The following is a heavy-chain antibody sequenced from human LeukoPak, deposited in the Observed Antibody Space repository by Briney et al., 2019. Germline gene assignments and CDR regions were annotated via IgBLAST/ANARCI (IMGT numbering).Heavy chain of an antibody. CDR3: ARAGYSSNWYYFDY. J-gene: IGHJ4*02. D-gene: IGHD6-13*01. Sequence: GGSLRLSCAASGFTFSSYAMHWVRQAPGKGLEWVAVISYDGSNKYYADSVKGRFTISRDNSKNTLYLQMDSLTAEDAAVYYCARAGYSSNWYYFDYWGQGTLVTVSS. CDR1: GFTFSSYA. CDR2: ISYDGSNK. V-gene: IGHV3-30-3*01.